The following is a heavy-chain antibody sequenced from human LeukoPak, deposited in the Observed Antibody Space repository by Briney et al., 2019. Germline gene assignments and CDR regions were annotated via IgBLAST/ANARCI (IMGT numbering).Heavy chain of an antibody. D-gene: IGHD2-2*01. CDR2: INHRGST. CDR3: ARLFKPAFEY. Sequence: SETLSLTCAVYGGSLSGYYWSWVRQPPGKGREWIGEINHRGSTNYNPSLKSRVTISVDTSKNQFSLKLSSVTAADTAVYYCARLFKPAFEYWGQGTLVTVSS. J-gene: IGHJ4*02. CDR1: GGSLSGYY. V-gene: IGHV4-34*01.